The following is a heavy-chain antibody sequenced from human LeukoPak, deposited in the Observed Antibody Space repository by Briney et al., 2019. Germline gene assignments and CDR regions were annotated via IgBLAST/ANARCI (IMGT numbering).Heavy chain of an antibody. J-gene: IGHJ4*02. CDR3: ARDIIGEEQRIDY. V-gene: IGHV1-46*01. CDR1: GYTFTGYY. CDR2: INPSGGST. Sequence: GASVKVSCKASGYTFTGYYMHWVRQAPGQGLEWMGWINPSGGSTSYAQKFQGRVTMTRDTSTSTVYMELSSLRSEDTAVYYCARDIIGEEQRIDYWGQGTLVTVSS. D-gene: IGHD3-10*01.